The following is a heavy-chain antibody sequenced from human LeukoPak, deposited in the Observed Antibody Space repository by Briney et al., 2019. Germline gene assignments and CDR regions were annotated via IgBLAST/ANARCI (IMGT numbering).Heavy chain of an antibody. CDR1: GGSISSSSDY. Sequence: PSETLSLTCTVSGGSISSSSDYWAWIRQPPGKGLEWIGSIFYSGSTYYNASLKSRVTISVDTSKNQFSLKLSSVTAADTAVYYCARLTDNYGVGDYWGQGTLVTVSS. D-gene: IGHD4-17*01. V-gene: IGHV4-39*07. CDR2: IFYSGST. J-gene: IGHJ4*02. CDR3: ARLTDNYGVGDY.